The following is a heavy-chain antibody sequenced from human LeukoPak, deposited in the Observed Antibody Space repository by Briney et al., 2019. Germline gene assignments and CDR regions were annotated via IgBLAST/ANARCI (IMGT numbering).Heavy chain of an antibody. CDR1: GYSISSGYY. J-gene: IGHJ4*02. D-gene: IGHD3-10*01. CDR2: IYYSGST. V-gene: IGHV4-61*01. CDR3: ASAEGMVRGVQKALAFY. Sequence: PSETLSLTCTVSGYSISSGYYWSWIRQPPGKGLEWIGYIYYSGSTNYNPSLKSRVTISVDTSKNQFSLKLSSVTAADTAVYYCASAEGMVRGVQKALAFYWGQGTLVTVSS.